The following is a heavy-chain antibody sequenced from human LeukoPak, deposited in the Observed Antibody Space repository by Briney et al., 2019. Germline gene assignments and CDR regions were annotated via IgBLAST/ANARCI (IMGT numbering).Heavy chain of an antibody. Sequence: ASVKVSCKASGNTFTSYGITWVRQAPGQGLEWMGWISAYNGNTNYAQKFQGRVTMTTGTSTSTAYMELRSLRSDDTAVYYCARDVFRIAARGYMDVWGKGTTVTISS. V-gene: IGHV1-18*01. CDR3: ARDVFRIAARGYMDV. CDR2: ISAYNGNT. CDR1: GNTFTSYG. J-gene: IGHJ6*03. D-gene: IGHD6-6*01.